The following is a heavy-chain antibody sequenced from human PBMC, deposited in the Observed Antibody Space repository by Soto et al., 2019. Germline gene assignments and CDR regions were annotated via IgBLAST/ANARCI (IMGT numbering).Heavy chain of an antibody. CDR1: GGSISSYS. Sequence: SETLSLTCTVSGGSISSYSWSWIRQPPGKGLEWIGYIYYSGSTNYNPSLKSRVTISVDTSKNQFSLKLSSVTAADTAVYYCARTTEYYYYGMDVWGQGTTVTVSS. J-gene: IGHJ6*02. CDR3: ARTTEYYYYGMDV. D-gene: IGHD4-4*01. CDR2: IYYSGST. V-gene: IGHV4-59*01.